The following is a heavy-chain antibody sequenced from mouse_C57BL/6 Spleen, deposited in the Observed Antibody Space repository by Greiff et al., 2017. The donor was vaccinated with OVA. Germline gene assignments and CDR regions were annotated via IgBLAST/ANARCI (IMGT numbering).Heavy chain of an antibody. CDR1: GYTFTDYE. V-gene: IGHV1-15*01. Sequence: QVQLQQSGAELVRPGASVTLSCKASGYTFTDYEMHWVKQTPVHGLEWIGAIDPETGGTAYNQKFKGRAILTADKSSSTAYMELRSLTSEDSAVYYCTSGTTVVAPFDYWGQGTTLTVSS. CDR3: TSGTTVVAPFDY. CDR2: IDPETGGT. D-gene: IGHD1-1*01. J-gene: IGHJ2*01.